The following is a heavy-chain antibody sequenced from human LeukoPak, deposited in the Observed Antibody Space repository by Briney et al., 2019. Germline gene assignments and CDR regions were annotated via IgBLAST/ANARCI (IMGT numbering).Heavy chain of an antibody. J-gene: IGHJ4*02. CDR2: ISSSGSTI. CDR1: GFTFSSYE. Sequence: GGSLRLSCAASGFTFSSYEMNWVRQAPGKGLEWVSYISSSGSTIYYADSVKGRFTISRDNAKNSLYLQMTSLRSEDTAVYHCVRASEQFDKWGQGTLVTVSS. V-gene: IGHV3-48*03. D-gene: IGHD1-26*01. CDR3: VRASEQFDK.